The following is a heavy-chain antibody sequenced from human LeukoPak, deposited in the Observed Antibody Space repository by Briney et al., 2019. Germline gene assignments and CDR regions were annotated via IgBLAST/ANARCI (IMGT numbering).Heavy chain of an antibody. CDR2: ISGSGHNT. J-gene: IGHJ4*02. Sequence: GGSLRLSCAASGFTFSNYGMNWVRQAPGKGLEWVSAISGSGHNTYYADSVKGRFTISRDNSKNTLYLQMNSLRAEDTAVYYCAKGFCGSCYDFDYWGQGTLVTVSS. D-gene: IGHD2-15*01. CDR3: AKGFCGSCYDFDY. V-gene: IGHV3-23*01. CDR1: GFTFSNYG.